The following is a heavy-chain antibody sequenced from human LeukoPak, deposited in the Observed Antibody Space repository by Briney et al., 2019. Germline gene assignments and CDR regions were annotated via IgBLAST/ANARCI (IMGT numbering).Heavy chain of an antibody. Sequence: GGSLRLSCAASGFTFDDYAMHWVRQAPGKGPEWVSGISWNSGSIGYADSVKGRFTISRDNAKNSLYLQMNSLRAEDMALYYCVVGFRNWGQGTPVTVSS. CDR2: ISWNSGSI. J-gene: IGHJ4*02. CDR1: GFTFDDYA. CDR3: VVGFRN. V-gene: IGHV3-9*03. D-gene: IGHD2-15*01.